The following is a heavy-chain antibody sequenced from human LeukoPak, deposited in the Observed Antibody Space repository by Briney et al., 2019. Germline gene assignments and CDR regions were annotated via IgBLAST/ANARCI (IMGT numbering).Heavy chain of an antibody. D-gene: IGHD3-9*01. CDR3: ARYYDILTGYYLGKPIDY. J-gene: IGHJ4*02. CDR2: ISSSSSYI. CDR1: GFTFSSYS. Sequence: GGSLRLSCAASGFTFSSYSMNWVRQAPGKGLERVSSISSSSSYIYYADSVKGRFTISRDNAKNSLYLQMNSLRAEDTAVYYCARYYDILTGYYLGKPIDYWGQGTLVTVSS. V-gene: IGHV3-21*01.